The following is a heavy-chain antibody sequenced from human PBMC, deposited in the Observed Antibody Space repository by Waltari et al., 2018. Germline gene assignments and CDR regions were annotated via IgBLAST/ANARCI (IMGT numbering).Heavy chain of an antibody. CDR3: ARVAPYDILPPGRYFDY. Sequence: EVQLVESGGGLVQPGGSLRLPCGASGLRFRRYWMCWVRQAPGKGLEWVANIKQDGGEKYYVDSVKGRFIISRDNAQESLYLEMSNLRAEDTAVYYCARVAPYDILPPGRYFDYWGQGTLVTVSS. CDR2: IKQDGGEK. CDR1: GLRFRRYW. V-gene: IGHV3-7*01. J-gene: IGHJ4*02. D-gene: IGHD3-9*01.